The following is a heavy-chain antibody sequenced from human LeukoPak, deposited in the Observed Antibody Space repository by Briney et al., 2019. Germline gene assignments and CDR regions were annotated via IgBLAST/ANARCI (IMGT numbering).Heavy chain of an antibody. V-gene: IGHV4-34*01. CDR3: AGRTQLWNPEIFDY. CDR2: INHSGST. J-gene: IGHJ4*02. D-gene: IGHD5-18*01. CDR1: GGSISGYY. Sequence: SENLSFTCAVYGGSISGYYWSWIRQPPGKGLEWIGEINHSGSTNYNPSLKRRATISVDTSKNQFSLQLSSVTAADTAVYYCAGRTQLWNPEIFDYWGQGALVTVSS.